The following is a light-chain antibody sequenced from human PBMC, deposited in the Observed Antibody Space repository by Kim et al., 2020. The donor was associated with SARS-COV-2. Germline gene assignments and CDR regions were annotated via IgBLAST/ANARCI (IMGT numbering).Light chain of an antibody. CDR3: SAWDDSLNGHVV. CDR1: TSNIGTNT. V-gene: IGLV1-44*01. Sequence: RVSSACSSSTSNIGTNTFNWYQRIPGTAPELLIFSNDQRPSGVPGRISASKSGTSASLAISGLQFEDEADYYCSAWDDSLNGHVVFGGGTRLTVL. CDR2: SND. J-gene: IGLJ2*01.